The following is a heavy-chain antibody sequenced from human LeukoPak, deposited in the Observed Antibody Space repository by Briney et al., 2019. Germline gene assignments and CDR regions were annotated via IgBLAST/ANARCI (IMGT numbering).Heavy chain of an antibody. J-gene: IGHJ5*02. Sequence: ASVKVSCKASGYTFTGYYMHWVRQAPGQGLEWMGWINPNSGGTNYAQKFQGRVTMTRDTSISTAYMELSRLRSDDTAVYYCATDKVSAADYYRFDPRGQGTLVTVSS. CDR1: GYTFTGYY. D-gene: IGHD6-25*01. CDR3: ATDKVSAADYYRFDP. CDR2: INPNSGGT. V-gene: IGHV1-2*02.